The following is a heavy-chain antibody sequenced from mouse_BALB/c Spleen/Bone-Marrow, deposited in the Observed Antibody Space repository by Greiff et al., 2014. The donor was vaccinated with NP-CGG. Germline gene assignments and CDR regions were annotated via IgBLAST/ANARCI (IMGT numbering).Heavy chain of an antibody. V-gene: IGHV1S56*01. J-gene: IGHJ4*01. CDR3: ARDTMDY. CDR1: GYTFTSYY. Sequence: VQLQQSGPDLVKPGASVRISCKASGYTFTSYYIHWVKQRPGQGLEWIGWIYHGNVNTKYNEKLKGKATLTADKSSSTAYMQLSSLTSEDSAVYFCARDTMDYWGQGTSVTVSS. CDR2: IYHGNVNT.